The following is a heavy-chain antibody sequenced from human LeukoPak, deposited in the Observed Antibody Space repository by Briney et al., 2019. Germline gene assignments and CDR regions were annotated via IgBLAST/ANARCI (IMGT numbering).Heavy chain of an antibody. D-gene: IGHD4-11*01. V-gene: IGHV4-39*07. CDR3: ARDATGRQPVGY. J-gene: IGHJ4*02. CDR1: GGSISSSSYY. CDR2: IYYSGST. Sequence: SETLSLTCTVSGGSISSSSYYWGWIRQPPGKGLEWIGSIYYSGSTYYNPSLKSRVTISVDTSKNQFSLKLSSVTAADTAVYYCARDATGRQPVGYWGQGTLVTVSS.